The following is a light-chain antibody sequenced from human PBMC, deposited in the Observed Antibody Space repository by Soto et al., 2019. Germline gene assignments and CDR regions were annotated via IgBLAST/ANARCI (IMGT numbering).Light chain of an antibody. CDR1: ESVSTF. Sequence: DKVMTPSPATLSVSPGETATLSCRASESVSTFLAWYQQKPGQAPRLLIYGASTRATGVPARFSGSGSGTEFTLTISRLQSEDFAVYYCQQYINWPSWTFGQGTKVEVK. CDR2: GAS. J-gene: IGKJ1*01. CDR3: QQYINWPSWT. V-gene: IGKV3-15*01.